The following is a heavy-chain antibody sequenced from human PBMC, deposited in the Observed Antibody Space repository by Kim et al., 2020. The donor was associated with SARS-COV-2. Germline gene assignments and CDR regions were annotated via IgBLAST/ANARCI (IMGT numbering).Heavy chain of an antibody. D-gene: IGHD3-16*01. V-gene: IGHV3-30*18. CDR3: AKPITGGEQRRPGWYGMDV. CDR1: GFTFSSYG. Sequence: GGSLRLSCAASGFTFSSYGMHWVRQAPGKGLEWVAVISYDGSNKYYADSVKGRFTISRDNSKNTLYLQMNSLRAEDTAVYYCAKPITGGEQRRPGWYGMDVWGQGTTVTVSS. J-gene: IGHJ6*02. CDR2: ISYDGSNK.